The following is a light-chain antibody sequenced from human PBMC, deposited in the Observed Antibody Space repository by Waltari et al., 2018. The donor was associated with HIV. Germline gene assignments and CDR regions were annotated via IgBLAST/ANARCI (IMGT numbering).Light chain of an antibody. V-gene: IGLV2-14*03. J-gene: IGLJ3*02. CDR1: SSDFGLYNF. CDR3: STHTVNDTLA. CDR2: DVN. Sequence: LTQPASVSGSPGQSVTISCTATSSDFGLYNFVSWYQQHPGNVPKVILYDVNSRPSEIPHRFSGSRSGNTASLTISGLQPEDEAVYYCSTHTVNDTLAFGGGTKLTVL.